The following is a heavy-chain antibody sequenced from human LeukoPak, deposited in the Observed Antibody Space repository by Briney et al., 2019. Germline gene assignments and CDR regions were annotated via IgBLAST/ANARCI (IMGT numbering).Heavy chain of an antibody. J-gene: IGHJ3*02. CDR1: GGSFSGYY. D-gene: IGHD2-2*03. CDR2: INHSGST. Sequence: SETLSLTCAVYGGSFSGYYWSWIRQPPGKGLEWIGEINHSGSTNYNPSLKSRVTISVDTSKNQFSLKLSSVTAADTAVYYCARMDIVVVPAASDAFDIWGQGTMVTVSS. CDR3: ARMDIVVVPAASDAFDI. V-gene: IGHV4-34*01.